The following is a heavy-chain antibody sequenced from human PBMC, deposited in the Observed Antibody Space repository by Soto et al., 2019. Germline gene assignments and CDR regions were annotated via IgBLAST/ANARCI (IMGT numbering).Heavy chain of an antibody. J-gene: IGHJ6*02. Sequence: GGSLRLSCAASGFTFSSYGMHWVRQAPGKGLEWVAVISYDGSNKYYADSVKGRFTISRDNSKNTLYLQMDSLRAEDTAVYYCAKGPAIVLVPAAMNYYYGIDVWGQGTTVTVSS. D-gene: IGHD2-2*01. V-gene: IGHV3-30*18. CDR1: GFTFSSYG. CDR2: ISYDGSNK. CDR3: AKGPAIVLVPAAMNYYYGIDV.